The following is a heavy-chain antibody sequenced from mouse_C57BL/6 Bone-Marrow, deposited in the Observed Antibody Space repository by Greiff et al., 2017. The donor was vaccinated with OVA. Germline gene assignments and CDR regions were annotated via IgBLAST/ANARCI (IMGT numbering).Heavy chain of an antibody. CDR2: IDPSDSYT. V-gene: IGHV1-69*01. Sequence: QVQLQQSGAELARPGASVKLSCKASGYTFTSYGISWVKQRTGQGLEWIGEIDPSDSYTNYNQKFKGKSTLTVDKSSSTAYMQLSSLTSEDSAVYYCARGVWFAYWGQGTLVTVSA. CDR1: GYTFTSYG. CDR3: ARGVWFAY. J-gene: IGHJ3*01.